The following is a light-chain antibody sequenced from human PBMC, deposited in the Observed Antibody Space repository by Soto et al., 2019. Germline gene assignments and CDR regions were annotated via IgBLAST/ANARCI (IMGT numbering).Light chain of an antibody. CDR3: QQYYSYPFT. Sequence: AIRITQSPSSFSASTGDRVPLTCGASQGISSYLAWYQQKPGKAPKLLIYAASTLQSGVPSRFSGSGSGTDFTLTISCLQSEDFATYYCQQYYSYPFTFGPGTKVDIK. CDR1: QGISSY. CDR2: AAS. J-gene: IGKJ3*01. V-gene: IGKV1-8*01.